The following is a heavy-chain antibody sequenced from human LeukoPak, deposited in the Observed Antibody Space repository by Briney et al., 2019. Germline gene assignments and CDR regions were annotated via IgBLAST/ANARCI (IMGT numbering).Heavy chain of an antibody. CDR2: IYPGDSDT. CDR3: ARPLNYYDSSGYYYDDAFDI. V-gene: IGHV5-51*01. D-gene: IGHD3-22*01. J-gene: IGHJ3*02. Sequence: KVSCKASGYTFTSYGISWVRQMPGKGLEWMGIIYPGDSDTRYSLSFQGQVTISADKSISTAYLQWSSLKASDTAMYYCARPLNYYDSSGYYYDDAFDIWGQGTMVTVSS. CDR1: GYTFTSYG.